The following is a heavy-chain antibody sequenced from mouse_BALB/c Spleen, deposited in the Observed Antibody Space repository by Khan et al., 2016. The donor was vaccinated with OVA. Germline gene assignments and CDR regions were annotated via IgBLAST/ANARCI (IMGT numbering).Heavy chain of an antibody. CDR1: GYSFTSYC. Sequence: QVQLKQSGPELVRPGASVKLSCKTSGYSFTSYCIHWVIQRPGKGLEWIGRIYPGTGKTYYNEKLKDKATLTADESSRTAYMKLRSLTSDDSAVYFYAREEALYYFDYWGQGTTLTVSS. CDR3: AREEALYYFDY. D-gene: IGHD3-2*02. CDR2: IYPGTGKT. V-gene: IGHV1-76*01. J-gene: IGHJ2*01.